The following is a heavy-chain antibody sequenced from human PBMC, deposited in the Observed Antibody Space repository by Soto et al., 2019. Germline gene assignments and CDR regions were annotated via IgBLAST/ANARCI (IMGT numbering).Heavy chain of an antibody. V-gene: IGHV3-11*01. CDR1: GFTFSDYY. CDR3: ARARSDYVWGGYRYPRGTLFDP. Sequence: GGSLRLSCAASGFTFSDYYMSWIRQAPGKGLEWVSYISSSGSTIYYADSVKGRFTISRDNAKNSLYLQMNSLRAEDTAVYYCARARSDYVWGGYRYPRGTLFDPWGQGTLVTVSS. CDR2: ISSSGSTI. D-gene: IGHD3-16*02. J-gene: IGHJ5*02.